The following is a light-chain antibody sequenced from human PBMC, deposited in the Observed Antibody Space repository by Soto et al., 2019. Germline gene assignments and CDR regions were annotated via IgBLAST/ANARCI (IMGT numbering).Light chain of an antibody. CDR1: QSVSYNS. V-gene: IGKV3-20*01. Sequence: EIVLTQSPGTLSLSPGERATLSCRASQSVSYNSLAWYQQKPGQAPRLLIYGASSRATGIPDRFSGSGSETDFTLTISRLEPEDFAVYYCQQYGSSTQFGQGTKVEIK. J-gene: IGKJ1*01. CDR3: QQYGSSTQ. CDR2: GAS.